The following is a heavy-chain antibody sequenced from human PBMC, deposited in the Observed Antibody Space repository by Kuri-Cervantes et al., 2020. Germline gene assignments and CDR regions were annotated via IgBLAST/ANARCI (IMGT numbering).Heavy chain of an antibody. CDR3: ARDRRAAVFDY. CDR2: MNPNSGNT. J-gene: IGHJ4*02. Sequence: ASVKVSCKASGYTFTSYDINWVRQATGQGLEWMGWMNPNSGNTGYAQKFQGRVTMTRDTSISTAYMELSRLRSDGTAVYYCARDRRAAVFDYWGQGTLVTVSS. CDR1: GYTFTSYD. V-gene: IGHV1-8*01. D-gene: IGHD6-13*01.